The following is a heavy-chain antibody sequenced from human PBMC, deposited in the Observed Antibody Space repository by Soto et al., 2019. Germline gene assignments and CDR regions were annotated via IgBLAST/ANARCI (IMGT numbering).Heavy chain of an antibody. V-gene: IGHV3-23*01. CDR2: ISGSGGST. CDR1: GFTFSSYA. Sequence: GGSLRLSCAASGFTFSSYAMSWVRQAPGKGLEWVSAISGSGGSTYYADSVKGRFTISRDNSKNTLYLQMNSLRAEDTAIYYCAKTPITMVRGDLDYWGQGTLVTVSS. D-gene: IGHD3-10*01. CDR3: AKTPITMVRGDLDY. J-gene: IGHJ4*02.